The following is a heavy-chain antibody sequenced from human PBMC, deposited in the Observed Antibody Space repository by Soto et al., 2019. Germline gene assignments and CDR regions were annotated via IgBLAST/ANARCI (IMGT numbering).Heavy chain of an antibody. CDR1: GGSISSGGYY. D-gene: IGHD6-19*01. CDR2: IYYSGST. V-gene: IGHV4-31*03. CDR3: ARVIGLEGQWPLHFDY. J-gene: IGHJ4*02. Sequence: QVQLQESGPGLVKPSQTLSLTCTVSGGSISSGGYYWSWIRQHPGKGLEWIGYIYYSGSTYYNPSLKRRVTISVDTSKNQFSLKLSSVTAADTAVYYCARVIGLEGQWPLHFDYWGQGTLVTVSS.